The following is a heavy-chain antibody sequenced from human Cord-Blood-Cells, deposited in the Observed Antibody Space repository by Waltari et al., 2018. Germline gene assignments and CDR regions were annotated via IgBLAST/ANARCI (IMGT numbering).Heavy chain of an antibody. D-gene: IGHD7-27*01. CDR1: GYTLTGYY. CDR2: INPNSGGT. Sequence: QVQLVQSGAEVTKPGASVKVSCKASGYTLTGYYMHRLRQAPGQGLEWMGWINPNSGGTNYAQKFQGWVTMTRDTSISTAYMELSRLRSDDTAVYYWARGSGDWYFDLWGRGTLVTVSS. CDR3: ARGSGDWYFDL. V-gene: IGHV1-2*04. J-gene: IGHJ2*01.